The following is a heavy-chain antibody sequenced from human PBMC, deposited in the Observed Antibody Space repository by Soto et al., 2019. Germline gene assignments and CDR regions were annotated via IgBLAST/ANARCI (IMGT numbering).Heavy chain of an antibody. CDR1: GFTFRNYD. CDR3: ARTDRDFYGLDV. CDR2: ISAAGDQ. Sequence: EVQLVESGGGLVQPGGSLRLSCEASGFTFRNYDMHWVRQGTGKGLEWVSGISAAGDQDYADSVEGRFTISRETAQNSFFLQMNSLRVGDTAVYYCARTDRDFYGLDVWGQGTTVIVSS. J-gene: IGHJ6*02. V-gene: IGHV3-13*05.